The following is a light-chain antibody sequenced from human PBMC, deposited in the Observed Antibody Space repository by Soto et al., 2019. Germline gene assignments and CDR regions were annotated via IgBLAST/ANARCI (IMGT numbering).Light chain of an antibody. CDR1: SSDVGGYNF. Sequence: QSVLTQPASVSGSPGQSITISCTGTSSDVGGYNFVSWYQQHPGKAPKLMIFEVNNRPSGGSNLFSGSKSGNTASLTISGLQSEDEADYYCSSWTSSTTQVLGGGTKLTVL. CDR3: SSWTSSTTQV. J-gene: IGLJ2*01. CDR2: EVN. V-gene: IGLV2-14*01.